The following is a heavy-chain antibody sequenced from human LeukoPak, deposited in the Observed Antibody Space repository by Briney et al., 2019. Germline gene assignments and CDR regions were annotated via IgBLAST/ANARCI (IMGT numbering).Heavy chain of an antibody. CDR2: ISSSSSYI. Sequence: GGSLRLSCAASGFTFSSYSMNWVRQAPGKGLEWVSSISSSSSYINYADSVKGRFTISRDNSKNTLYLQMNSLRAEDTAVYYCAKFGVRVVPAAFDYWGQGTLVTVSS. CDR3: AKFGVRVVPAAFDY. V-gene: IGHV3-21*04. J-gene: IGHJ4*02. D-gene: IGHD2-2*01. CDR1: GFTFSSYS.